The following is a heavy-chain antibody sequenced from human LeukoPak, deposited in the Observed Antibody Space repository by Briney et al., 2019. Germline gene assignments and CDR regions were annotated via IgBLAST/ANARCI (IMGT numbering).Heavy chain of an antibody. V-gene: IGHV3-21*01. D-gene: IGHD3-22*01. CDR2: ISSSSNYI. J-gene: IGHJ3*02. CDR1: GFSFSSYS. CDR3: ARAKYYDTSGHFIREAFDI. Sequence: SGGSLRLSCAASGFSFSSYSMKWVRQAPGKGLEWVSSISSSSNYIYYADSVKGRFTISRDNAKNSLYLQMNSLRAEDTAVYSCARAKYYDTSGHFIREAFDIWGQGTMVTVSS.